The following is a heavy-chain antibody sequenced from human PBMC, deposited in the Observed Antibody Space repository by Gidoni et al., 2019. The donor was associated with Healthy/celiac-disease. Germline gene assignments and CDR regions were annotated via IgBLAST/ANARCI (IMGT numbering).Heavy chain of an antibody. CDR1: GGSISSSSYS. CDR2: IYYSGST. Sequence: QLQLQESGPGLVKPSETLSLTCTVSGGSISSSSYSWGWIRQPPGKGLEWIGSIYYSGSTYYNPSLKSRVTISVDTSKNQFSLKLSSVTAADTAVYYCARGRQDFWSGYYINFNWFDPWGQGTLVTVSS. V-gene: IGHV4-39*07. D-gene: IGHD3-3*01. CDR3: ARGRQDFWSGYYINFNWFDP. J-gene: IGHJ5*02.